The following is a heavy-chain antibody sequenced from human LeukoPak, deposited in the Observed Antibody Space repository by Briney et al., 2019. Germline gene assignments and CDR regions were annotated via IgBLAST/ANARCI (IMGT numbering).Heavy chain of an antibody. CDR1: GGSISSYY. Sequence: KPSETLSLTCTVSGGSISSYYWSWIRQPPGKGLEWIGEINHSGSTNYNPSLKSRVTISVDTSKNQFSLKLSSVTAADTAVYYCARRAPPAYDFWSGPYAFDIWGQGTMVTVSS. D-gene: IGHD3-3*01. CDR3: ARRAPPAYDFWSGPYAFDI. V-gene: IGHV4-34*01. CDR2: INHSGST. J-gene: IGHJ3*02.